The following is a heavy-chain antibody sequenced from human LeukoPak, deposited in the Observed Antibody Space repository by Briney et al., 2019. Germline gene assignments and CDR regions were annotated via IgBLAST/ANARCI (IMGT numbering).Heavy chain of an antibody. CDR1: GGSIGTYY. CDR3: ARNYYYYYMDV. CDR2: IYSSGSS. Sequence: SETLSLTCTVSGGSIGTYYWSWIRQSAGKGLEWIGRIYSSGSSNYNPSLKSRVTMSVDTSENQFSLTLSSVTTADTAVYYCARNYYYYYMDVWGKGTTVIVSS. J-gene: IGHJ6*03. V-gene: IGHV4-4*07.